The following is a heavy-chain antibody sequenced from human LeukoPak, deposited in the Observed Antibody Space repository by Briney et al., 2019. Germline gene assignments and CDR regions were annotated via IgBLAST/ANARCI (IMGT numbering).Heavy chain of an antibody. CDR1: GGSISNSNYY. CDR3: ARTILPRWWFDP. J-gene: IGHJ5*02. CDR2: IYYSGNT. V-gene: IGHV4-39*01. Sequence: SSETLSLTCTVSGGSISNSNYYWGWIRQTPGKGLEWMGSIYYSGNTYYNPSLNGRFTISVDTSENQFSLILSSVTAADTAVYYCARTILPRWWFDPWGQGTLVTVSS. D-gene: IGHD2-21*01.